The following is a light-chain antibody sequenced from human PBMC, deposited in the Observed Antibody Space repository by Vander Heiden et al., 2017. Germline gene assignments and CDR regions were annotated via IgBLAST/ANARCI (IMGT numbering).Light chain of an antibody. CDR2: LNSDGSH. J-gene: IGLJ2*01. CDR3: QTWGTGTQGVV. V-gene: IGLV4-69*02. Sequence: QLVLTHSPSASPSLCASVYLTCTLSSGHRSYAIAWHQQKPEKGPRYLMKLNSDGSHSKGDGIPDRFSGSSSGAERYLTISSLQSEDEADYYCQTWGTGTQGVVFGGGTKLTVL. CDR1: SGHRSYA.